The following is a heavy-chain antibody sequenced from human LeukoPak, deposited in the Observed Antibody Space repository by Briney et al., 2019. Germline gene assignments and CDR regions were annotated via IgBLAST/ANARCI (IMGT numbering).Heavy chain of an antibody. CDR2: INHSGST. D-gene: IGHD6-13*01. V-gene: IGHV4-34*01. CDR1: GGSFIGYY. CDR3: ARSKKQPEGSGDCFDY. Sequence: SETLSRTCAVYGGSFIGYYWSWIRKPPGKGLEWIGEINHSGSTNYNPSLKSRVTISVDTSKNQFSLKLSSVTAADTAVYYCARSKKQPEGSGDCFDYWGQGTLATVSS. J-gene: IGHJ4*02.